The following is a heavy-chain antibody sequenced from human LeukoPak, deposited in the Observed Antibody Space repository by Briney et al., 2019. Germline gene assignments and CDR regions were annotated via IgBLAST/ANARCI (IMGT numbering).Heavy chain of an antibody. CDR3: ARDVRYCSSTSCYLLFNY. Sequence: MASETLSLTCAVSGGSISSSNWWSWARQPPGKGLESIGEIYHSGSTNYDPSLKSRVTISVDKSKNQFSLKLSSVTAADTAVYYCARDVRYCSSTSCYLLFNYWGQGTLVTVSS. CDR2: IYHSGST. CDR1: GGSISSSNW. J-gene: IGHJ4*02. D-gene: IGHD2-2*01. V-gene: IGHV4-4*02.